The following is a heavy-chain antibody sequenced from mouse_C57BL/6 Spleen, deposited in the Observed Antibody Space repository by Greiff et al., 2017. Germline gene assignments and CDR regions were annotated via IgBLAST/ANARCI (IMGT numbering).Heavy chain of an antibody. CDR1: GFTFSDYG. D-gene: IGHD1-1*01. CDR3: ARTTVVEDLAD. Sequence: DVKLVESGGGLVKPGGSLKLSCAASGFTFSDYGMHWVRQAPEKGLEWVAYISSGSSTIYYADTVKGRFTISRDNAKNTLFLQMTSLRSEDTAMYYCARTTVVEDLADWGQGTLVTVSA. V-gene: IGHV5-17*01. CDR2: ISSGSSTI. J-gene: IGHJ3*01.